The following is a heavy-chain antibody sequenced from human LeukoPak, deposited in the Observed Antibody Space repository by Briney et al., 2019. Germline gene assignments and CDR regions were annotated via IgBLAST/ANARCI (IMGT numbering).Heavy chain of an antibody. CDR1: GGSISSYY. J-gene: IGHJ4*02. CDR2: IYYSGST. V-gene: IGHV4-59*01. D-gene: IGHD4-23*01. CDR3: ARDYYGGNSGYYFDY. Sequence: PSETLSLTCTVSGGSISSYYWSWIRQPPGKGLEWIGYIYYSGSTNYNPSLKSRVTISVDTSKNQFSLKLSSVTAADTAAYYCARDYYGGNSGYYFDYWGQGTLVTVSS.